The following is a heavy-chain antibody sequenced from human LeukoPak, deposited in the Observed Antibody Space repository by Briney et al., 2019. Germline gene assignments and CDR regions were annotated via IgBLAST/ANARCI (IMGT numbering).Heavy chain of an antibody. CDR3: ATLGRSSGWYIGY. D-gene: IGHD6-19*01. CDR2: ISSSGHTV. Sequence: GGSLRLSCAASGFIFSDFYMSWIRQAPGKGLEWVSYISSSGHTVYYADSVKGRFTISRDNAKNSLYLQMNSLRAEDTAVYYCATLGRSSGWYIGYWGQGTLVTVSS. V-gene: IGHV3-11*01. J-gene: IGHJ4*02. CDR1: GFIFSDFY.